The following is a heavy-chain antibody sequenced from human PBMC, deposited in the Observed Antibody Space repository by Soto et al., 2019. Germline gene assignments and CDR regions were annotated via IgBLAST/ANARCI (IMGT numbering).Heavy chain of an antibody. CDR3: ARDGSVAGTVGWFDP. J-gene: IGHJ5*02. D-gene: IGHD6-19*01. CDR1: GGSISSYY. V-gene: IGHV4-59*01. Sequence: PSETLSLTCTVSGGSISSYYGSWIRQPPGKGLEWIGYIYYSGSTNYNPSLKSRVTISVDTSKNQFSLKLSSVTAADTAVYYCARDGSVAGTVGWFDPWGQGTLVTVSS. CDR2: IYYSGST.